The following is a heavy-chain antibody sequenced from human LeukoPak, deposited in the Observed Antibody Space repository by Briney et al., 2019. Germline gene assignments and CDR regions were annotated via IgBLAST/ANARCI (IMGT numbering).Heavy chain of an antibody. D-gene: IGHD6-13*01. Sequence: ASVKVSCKASGGTFSSYAISWVRQAPGQGLEWMGGIIPIFGTANYAQKFQGRVTITAGESTSTAYMELSSLRSEDTAVYYCARDLRIAAIGYYYYGMDVWGQGTTVTVSS. J-gene: IGHJ6*02. CDR3: ARDLRIAAIGYYYYGMDV. V-gene: IGHV1-69*13. CDR2: IIPIFGTA. CDR1: GGTFSSYA.